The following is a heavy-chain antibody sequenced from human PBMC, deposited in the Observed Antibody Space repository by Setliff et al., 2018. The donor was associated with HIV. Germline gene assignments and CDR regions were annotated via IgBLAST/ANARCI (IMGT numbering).Heavy chain of an antibody. CDR2: IYHSGST. Sequence: PSETLSLTCAVSGYSISSGYYWGWIRQPLGKGLEWIGSIYHSGSTYYNPSLKSRVTISVDTSKNQFSLKLSSVTASDTAVYYCARVINYYDSSPFDYWGQGTLVTVSS. CDR1: GYSISSGYY. J-gene: IGHJ4*02. D-gene: IGHD3-22*01. CDR3: ARVINYYDSSPFDY. V-gene: IGHV4-38-2*01.